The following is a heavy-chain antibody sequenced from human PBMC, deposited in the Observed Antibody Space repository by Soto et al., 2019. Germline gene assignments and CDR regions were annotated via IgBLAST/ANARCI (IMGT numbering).Heavy chain of an antibody. CDR3: ARGEQYSGRIFDY. Sequence: QVQLQQSGPGLVKPSQTLSLTCAITGDSVSSNSAGWSWVRQSPSRGLEWLGRSYYRSKWYYEYAVSVRGRSTINPDTSKNRYSLQLNSVTPEDTAVYFCARGEQYSGRIFDYWGQGTLVTGSS. CDR1: GDSVSSNSAG. CDR2: SYYRSKWYY. V-gene: IGHV6-1*01. D-gene: IGHD1-26*01. J-gene: IGHJ4*01.